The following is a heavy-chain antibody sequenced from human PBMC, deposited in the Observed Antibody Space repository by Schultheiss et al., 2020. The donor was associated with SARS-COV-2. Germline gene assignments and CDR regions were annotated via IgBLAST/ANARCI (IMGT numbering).Heavy chain of an antibody. J-gene: IGHJ5*02. V-gene: IGHV3-30*18. Sequence: GGSLRLSCAASGFTFSSYGMHWVRQAPGKGLEWVALISYDGSNKYYADSVKGRFTISRDNSKNTLYLQMNSLRAEDTAVYYCAKDVGLEYDLPAYWFDPWGQGTLVTVS. D-gene: IGHD1-1*01. CDR3: AKDVGLEYDLPAYWFDP. CDR1: GFTFSSYG. CDR2: ISYDGSNK.